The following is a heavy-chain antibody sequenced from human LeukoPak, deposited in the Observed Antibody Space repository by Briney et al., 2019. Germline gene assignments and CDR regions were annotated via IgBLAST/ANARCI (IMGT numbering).Heavy chain of an antibody. D-gene: IGHD5-18*01. CDR3: AKAGTAMGYY. CDR2: ISGSGGST. Sequence: GGSLRLSCVASGFTFNSYAMYWVRQAPGKGLEWVSAISGSGGSTYYADSVKGRFTISRDNSKNTLYLQMNSLRAEDTAVYYCAKAGTAMGYYWGQGTLVTVSS. CDR1: GFTFNSYA. V-gene: IGHV3-23*01. J-gene: IGHJ4*02.